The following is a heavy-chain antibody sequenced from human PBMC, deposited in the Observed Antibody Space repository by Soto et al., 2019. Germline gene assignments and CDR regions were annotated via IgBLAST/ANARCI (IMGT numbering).Heavy chain of an antibody. CDR3: ARQLHGVYEFWFGYYFFNHRTPIDV. CDR2: IYPGDSDT. CDR1: ESSLNSCM. V-gene: IGHV5-51*01. Sequence: PGESLKSSCRNAESSLNSCMLGWVRQIDWKGLEWMGIIYPGDSDTRYSPSFQGQVTISGDKSISTAYLQWSSLKASDTAMYYCARQLHGVYEFWFGYYFFNHRTPIDV. D-gene: IGHD3-3*01. J-gene: IGHJ6*03.